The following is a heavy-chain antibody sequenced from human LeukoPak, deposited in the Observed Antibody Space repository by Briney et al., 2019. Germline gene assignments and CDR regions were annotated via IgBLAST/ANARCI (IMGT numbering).Heavy chain of an antibody. V-gene: IGHV3-23*01. J-gene: IGHJ4*02. CDR2: VRASGVGT. CDR3: ARSSSGVYIQ. CDR1: GFTFSDHV. D-gene: IGHD2-15*01. Sequence: PGGSLRLSCAASGFTFSDHVMSWVRQAPGKGLEWVSSVRASGVGTHYADSVKGRFTISRDNSKNTLYLQMNSLRADDSAVYYCARSSSGVYIQWGQGTLVTVSS.